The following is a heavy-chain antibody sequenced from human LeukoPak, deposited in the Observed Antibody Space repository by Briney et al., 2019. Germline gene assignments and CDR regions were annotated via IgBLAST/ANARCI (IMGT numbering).Heavy chain of an antibody. V-gene: IGHV3-48*03. CDR3: ARDYPQALCFGQGAFDI. CDR1: GFTFSSYV. D-gene: IGHD3-10*01. CDR2: ISSSGITI. Sequence: GGSLRLSCAASGFTFSSYVMHWVRQARGKGLEGVSYISSSGITIYYAATVKGPFTISRDNAKNSLYLQMNSLRAEDMAVYYSARDYPQALCFGQGAFDIWGQGTMVTVSS. J-gene: IGHJ3*02.